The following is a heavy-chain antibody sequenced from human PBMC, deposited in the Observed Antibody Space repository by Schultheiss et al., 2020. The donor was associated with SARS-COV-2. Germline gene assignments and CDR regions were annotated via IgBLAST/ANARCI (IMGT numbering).Heavy chain of an antibody. CDR2: INSDGSST. Sequence: GGSLRLSCAASGFTFSSYAMHWVRQAPGKGLEWVGRINSDGSSTSYADSVKGRFTISRDNSKNTLYLQMNSLKTEDTAVYYCTSTYGDYDSGAFDIWGQGTMVTVSS. D-gene: IGHD4-17*01. CDR3: TSTYGDYDSGAFDI. J-gene: IGHJ3*02. CDR1: GFTFSSYA. V-gene: IGHV3-74*01.